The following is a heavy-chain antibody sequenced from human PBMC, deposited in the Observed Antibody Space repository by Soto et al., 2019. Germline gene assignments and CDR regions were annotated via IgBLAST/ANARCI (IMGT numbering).Heavy chain of an antibody. J-gene: IGHJ5*02. Sequence: SETLSLTCTVSGGSMSSYYWTWLRQSPGRGLEWIGYISYSGSTYYNPSLKSRVTISADTSKNQFSLRMNSMIAADTAVYYCARHDYGDYGGFDPWGQGTLVTVSS. CDR2: ISYSGST. CDR1: GGSMSSYY. D-gene: IGHD4-17*01. CDR3: ARHDYGDYGGFDP. V-gene: IGHV4-59*01.